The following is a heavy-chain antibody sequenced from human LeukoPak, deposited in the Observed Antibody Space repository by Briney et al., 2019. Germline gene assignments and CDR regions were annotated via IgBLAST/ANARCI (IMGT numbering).Heavy chain of an antibody. V-gene: IGHV4-59*01. CDR1: GGSISSYY. CDR3: ARGGPGYAIFEYYYYYYMDV. Sequence: SETLSLTCTVSGGSISSYYWSWIRQLPGKGLEWIGYIYYSGSTNYNPSLKSRVTISVDTSKNQFSLKLSSVTAADTAVYYCARGGPGYAIFEYYYYYYMDVWGKGTTVTVSS. D-gene: IGHD3-3*01. J-gene: IGHJ6*03. CDR2: IYYSGST.